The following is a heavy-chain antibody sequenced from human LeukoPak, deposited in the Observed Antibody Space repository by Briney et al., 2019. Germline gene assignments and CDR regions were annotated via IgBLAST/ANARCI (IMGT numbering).Heavy chain of an antibody. D-gene: IGHD6-19*01. V-gene: IGHV3-21*01. CDR2: ISSSSSYI. CDR3: ARGRQRWLVGSAFDI. J-gene: IGHJ3*02. Sequence: GGTLRLSCAASGFTFSSYSMNWVRQAPGKGLEWVSSISSSSSYIYYADSVKGRFTISRDNAKNSLYLQMNSLRAEDTAVYYCARGRQRWLVGSAFDIWVQGTMVTVSS. CDR1: GFTFSSYS.